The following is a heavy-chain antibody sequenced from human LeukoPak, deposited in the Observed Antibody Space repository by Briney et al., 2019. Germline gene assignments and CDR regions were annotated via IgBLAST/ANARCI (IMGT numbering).Heavy chain of an antibody. CDR1: GYTLTELS. V-gene: IGHV1-24*01. CDR2: FDPEDGET. Sequence: ASAKVSCKVSGYTLTELSMHWVRQAPGKGLEWMGGFDPEDGETIYAQKFQGRVTMTEDTSTDTAYMELSSLRSEDTAVYYCATVRPYYYDSTPSWSWFDPWGQGTLVTVSS. CDR3: ATVRPYYYDSTPSWSWFDP. J-gene: IGHJ5*02. D-gene: IGHD3-22*01.